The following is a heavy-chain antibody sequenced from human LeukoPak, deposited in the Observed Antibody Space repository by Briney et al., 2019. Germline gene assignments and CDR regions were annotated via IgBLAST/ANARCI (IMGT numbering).Heavy chain of an antibody. CDR1: GFTFSNYW. J-gene: IGHJ3*02. CDR2: IKTDGSEK. Sequence: GGSLRLSCAASGFTFSNYWMGWVRQAPGKGLQWVANIKTDGSEKYYVDSVKGRFTISRDNAKNSLYLQMNSLRAEDTAVYYCARGGDDYGDRDAFDIWGQGTMVTVSS. V-gene: IGHV3-7*01. CDR3: ARGGDDYGDRDAFDI. D-gene: IGHD4-17*01.